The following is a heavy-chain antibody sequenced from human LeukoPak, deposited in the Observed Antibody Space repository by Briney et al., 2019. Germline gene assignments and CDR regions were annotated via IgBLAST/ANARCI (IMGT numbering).Heavy chain of an antibody. J-gene: IGHJ4*02. CDR1: GFTFSSYA. CDR2: ISGGGGST. CDR3: ARDSPNSSGYYMY. D-gene: IGHD3-22*01. V-gene: IGHV3-23*01. Sequence: GGSLRLSCAASGFTFSSYAMSWVRQAPGKGLEWVSAISGGGGSTYYADSVKGRFTISRDNSKNTLYLQMNSLRAEDTAVYYCARDSPNSSGYYMYWGQGTLVTVSS.